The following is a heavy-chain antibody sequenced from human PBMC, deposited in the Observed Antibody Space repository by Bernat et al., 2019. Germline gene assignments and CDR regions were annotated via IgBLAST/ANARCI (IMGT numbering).Heavy chain of an antibody. Sequence: QVQLQESGPGLVKPSQTLSLTCTVSGGSISSGGYYWSWIRQHPGKGLEWIGYIYYSGSTYYNPSLKSRVTISVDTSKNQFSLKLSSVTAADTAVYYCAREMKPTVVTPSVEIDYWGQGTLVTVSS. D-gene: IGHD4-23*01. CDR2: IYYSGST. CDR1: GGSISSGGYY. J-gene: IGHJ4*02. V-gene: IGHV4-31*03. CDR3: AREMKPTVVTPSVEIDY.